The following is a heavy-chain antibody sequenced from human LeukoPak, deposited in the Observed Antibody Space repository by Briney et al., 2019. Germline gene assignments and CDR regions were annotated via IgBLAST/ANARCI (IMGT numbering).Heavy chain of an antibody. D-gene: IGHD5-18*01. CDR1: GFTLGGHD. J-gene: IGHJ4*02. CDR2: VSAGHHA. CDR3: VREARGYHYTYFDY. Sequence: GGSLRLSCTASGFTLGGHDMHWVRQTPGDGLEWVAAVSAGHHAFYSGSVKGRFTVSREDAKNSLYLQMNSLRAGDTAVYYCVREARGYHYTYFDYWGQGSLVTVSS. V-gene: IGHV3-13*01.